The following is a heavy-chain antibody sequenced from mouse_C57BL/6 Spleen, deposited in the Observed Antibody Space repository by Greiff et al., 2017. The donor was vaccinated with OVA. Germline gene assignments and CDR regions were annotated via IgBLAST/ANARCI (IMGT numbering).Heavy chain of an antibody. CDR3: AREGPLQLRSYYFDY. V-gene: IGHV1-42*01. J-gene: IGHJ2*01. D-gene: IGHD3-2*02. Sequence: VQLQQSGPELVKPGASVKISCKASGYSFTGYYMNWVKQSPEKSLEWIGEINPSTGGTTYNQKFKAKATLTVDKSSSTAYMQLKSLTSEDSAVYYCAREGPLQLRSYYFDYWGQGTTLTVSS. CDR2: INPSTGGT. CDR1: GYSFTGYY.